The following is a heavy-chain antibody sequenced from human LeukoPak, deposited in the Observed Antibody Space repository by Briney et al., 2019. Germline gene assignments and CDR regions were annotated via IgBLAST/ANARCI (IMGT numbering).Heavy chain of an antibody. J-gene: IGHJ3*02. Sequence: ASVKVSCKASGYTFTSYDINWVRQATGQGLEWMGWMNPNSGNTGYAQKFQGRVTITRNTSISTAYMELSSLRSEDTAVYYCARADALWFGELLDDAFDIWGQGTMVTVSS. D-gene: IGHD3-10*01. CDR3: ARADALWFGELLDDAFDI. CDR1: GYTFTSYD. V-gene: IGHV1-8*03. CDR2: MNPNSGNT.